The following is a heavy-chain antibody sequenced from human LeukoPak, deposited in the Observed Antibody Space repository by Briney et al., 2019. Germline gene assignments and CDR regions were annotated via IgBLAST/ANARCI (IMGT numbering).Heavy chain of an antibody. CDR1: GGSISSSSYY. CDR2: IYHSGST. J-gene: IGHJ4*02. D-gene: IGHD4-17*01. V-gene: IGHV4-39*07. CDR3: ARAAPTVWGY. Sequence: SETLSLTCTVSGGSISSSSYYWGWIRQPPGKGLEWIGSIYHSGSTYYNPSLKSRVTISVDTSKNQFSLKLSSVTAADTAVYYCARAAPTVWGYWGQGTLVTVSS.